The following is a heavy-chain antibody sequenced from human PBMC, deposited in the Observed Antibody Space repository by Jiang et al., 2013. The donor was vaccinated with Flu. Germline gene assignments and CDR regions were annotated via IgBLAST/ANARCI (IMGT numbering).Heavy chain of an antibody. CDR3: TSADDPY. J-gene: IGHJ4*02. CDR2: INPRTGHT. V-gene: IGHV1-2*02. CDR1: GYSFTDYY. D-gene: IGHD1-26*01. Sequence: SGAEVKKPGASVKVSCKASGYSFTDYYMHWVRQAPGQGLEWMGWINPRTGHTNYAQKFQGRVTMTRATSITTAYLELSRLRSDDTAVYYCTSADDPYWGQGTLVTVSS.